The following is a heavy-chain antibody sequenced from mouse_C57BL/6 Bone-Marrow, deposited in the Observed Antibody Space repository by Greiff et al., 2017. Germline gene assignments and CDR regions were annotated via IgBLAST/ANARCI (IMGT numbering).Heavy chain of an antibody. Sequence: QVQLQQSGAELARPGASVKLSCKASGYTFTSYGISWVKQRTGQGLEWIGESYPRSGNTYYNEKFKGKATLTADKSSSTAYMELRSLTSEDSAVYFCAREGDGWGFAYWGQGTLVTVSA. D-gene: IGHD2-3*01. CDR1: GYTFTSYG. CDR2: SYPRSGNT. J-gene: IGHJ3*01. CDR3: AREGDGWGFAY. V-gene: IGHV1-81*01.